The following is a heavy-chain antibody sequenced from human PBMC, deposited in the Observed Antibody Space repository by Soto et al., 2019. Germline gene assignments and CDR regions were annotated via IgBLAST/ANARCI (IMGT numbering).Heavy chain of an antibody. V-gene: IGHV1-8*01. D-gene: IGHD5-18*01. CDR1: GYTFTSYD. CDR2: MNPNTGNS. J-gene: IGHJ3*02. Sequence: ASVKVSCKASGYTFTSYDIYWVRQATGQGLEWMGWMNPNTGNSGYAQKFQGRVTMTSDTSISTAHMELSSLRSEDTAVYYCASRRGYSYGWSIWGQGTMVTVSS. CDR3: ASRRGYSYGWSI.